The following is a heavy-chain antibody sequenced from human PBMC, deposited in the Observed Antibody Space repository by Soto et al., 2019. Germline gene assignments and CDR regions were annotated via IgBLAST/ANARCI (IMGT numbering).Heavy chain of an antibody. Sequence: EVQLVETGGGLIQPGGSLRLSCAASGFTVSSNYMSWVRQAPGKGLEWVSVIYSGGSTYYADSVKGRFTISRDNSKNTLYLQMNSLRAEDTAVYYCARIPVDTAMVRGWEYYYCGMDVWGQGTTVTVSS. CDR3: ARIPVDTAMVRGWEYYYCGMDV. J-gene: IGHJ6*02. CDR2: IYSGGST. CDR1: GFTVSSNY. V-gene: IGHV3-53*02. D-gene: IGHD5-18*01.